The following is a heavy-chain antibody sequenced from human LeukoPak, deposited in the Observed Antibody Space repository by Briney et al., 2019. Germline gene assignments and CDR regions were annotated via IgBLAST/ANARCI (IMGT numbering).Heavy chain of an antibody. V-gene: IGHV4-4*02. J-gene: IGHJ3*02. CDR2: SSNSGST. Sequence: SETLSLTCAVSGGSLRSHKWWSWVRQPPGKGLEWIGESSNSGSTYYNPSLKSRVSTSVDISKNQFSLKLSSVTAADMAVYYCARGDAMSTETTTAFDIWGQGTMVTVSS. CDR1: GGSLRSHKW. CDR3: ARGDAMSTETTTAFDI. D-gene: IGHD4-11*01.